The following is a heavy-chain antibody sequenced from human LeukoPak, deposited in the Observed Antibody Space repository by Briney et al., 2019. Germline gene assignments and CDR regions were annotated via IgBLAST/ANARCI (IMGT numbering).Heavy chain of an antibody. CDR3: ARDPYDSGI. CDR1: GDSISSGGYS. D-gene: IGHD3-10*01. V-gene: IGHV4-30-4*07. CDR2: IYNSGRS. J-gene: IGHJ4*02. Sequence: SETLSLTCTVSGDSISSGGYSWSWVRQPPGKGLEWIGYIYNSGRSYYNPSLQSRVTISVDTSKNEFSLKVTSVTAADTAVYYCARDPYDSGIWGQGTLVTVSS.